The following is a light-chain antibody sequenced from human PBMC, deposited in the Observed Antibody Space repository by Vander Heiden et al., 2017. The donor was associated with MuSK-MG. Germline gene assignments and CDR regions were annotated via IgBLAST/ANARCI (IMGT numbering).Light chain of an antibody. J-gene: IGLJ1*01. CDR3: QIWDSSSDHPYV. CDR2: QNS. CDR1: KIAIKS. V-gene: IGLV3-21*02. Sequence: SYFLSQPPSVSVAPGQTATITCGGNKIAIKSVQWYRQRPGQAPVMVVYQNSDRPSGIPDRLSGSKSGSTATLTISSVEVGDEADYYCQIWDSSSDHPYVFGTGTKVTVI.